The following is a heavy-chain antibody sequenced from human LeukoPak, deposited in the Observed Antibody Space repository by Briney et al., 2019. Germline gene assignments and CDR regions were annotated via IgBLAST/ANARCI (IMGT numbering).Heavy chain of an antibody. V-gene: IGHV3-23*01. Sequence: GGSLRLSCAASGFTFSSYAMSWVRQAPGKGLEWVSAISGSGGSTYYADSVKGRFTISRDNSKNTLYLQMNSLRAEDTAVYYCAKARVSGYDLWGYYFDYWGQGTLVTVSS. J-gene: IGHJ4*02. CDR2: ISGSGGST. D-gene: IGHD5-12*01. CDR3: AKARVSGYDLWGYYFDY. CDR1: GFTFSSYA.